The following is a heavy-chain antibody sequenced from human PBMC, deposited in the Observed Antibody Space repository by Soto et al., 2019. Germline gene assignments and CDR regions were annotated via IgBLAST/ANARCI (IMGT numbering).Heavy chain of an antibody. Sequence: GGSLRLSCSASGFTFSSYAMHWVRQAPGKGLEYVSAISSNGGSTYYADSVKGRFTISRDNSKNTLYLQMSSLGAEDTAVYYCVKGPMYYYDSSGYYPFDYWGQGTLVTVSS. V-gene: IGHV3-64D*06. CDR3: VKGPMYYYDSSGYYPFDY. CDR2: ISSNGGST. J-gene: IGHJ4*02. D-gene: IGHD3-22*01. CDR1: GFTFSSYA.